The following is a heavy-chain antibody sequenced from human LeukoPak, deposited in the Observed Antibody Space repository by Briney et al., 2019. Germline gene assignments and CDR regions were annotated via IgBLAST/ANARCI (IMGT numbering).Heavy chain of an antibody. CDR3: ARAYSSSWYYFDY. D-gene: IGHD6-13*01. Sequence: SETLSLTCTVSGGSISSSSYYWGWLRQPPGKGLEWIGSIYYSGSTYYNPSLKSRVTISVDTSKNQFSLKLSSVTTADTAVYYCARAYSSSWYYFDYWGQGTPVTVSS. J-gene: IGHJ4*02. CDR1: GGSISSSSYY. CDR2: IYYSGST. V-gene: IGHV4-39*01.